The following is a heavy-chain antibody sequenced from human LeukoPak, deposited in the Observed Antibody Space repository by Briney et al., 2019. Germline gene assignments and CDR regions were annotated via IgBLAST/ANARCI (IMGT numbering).Heavy chain of an antibody. J-gene: IGHJ5*02. V-gene: IGHV4-4*07. CDR3: ARLRYYGSGSYPMTGNWFDP. CDR1: GGSISSYY. CDR2: IYTSGST. Sequence: SETPSLTCTVSGGSISSYYWSWIRQPAGKGLEWIGRIYTSGSTNYNPSLKSRVTMSVDTSKNQFSLKLSSVTAADTAVYYCARLRYYGSGSYPMTGNWFDPWGQGILVTVSS. D-gene: IGHD3-10*01.